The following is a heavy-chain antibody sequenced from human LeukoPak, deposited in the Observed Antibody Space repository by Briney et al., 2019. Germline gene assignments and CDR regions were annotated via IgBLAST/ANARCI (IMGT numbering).Heavy chain of an antibody. CDR2: IWYDGSNK. J-gene: IGHJ4*02. CDR3: ARGSRNDSSGSPGY. CDR1: GFTFSSYA. Sequence: GGSLRLSCAASGFTFSSYAMSWVRQAPGKGLEWVAVIWYDGSNKYYADSVKGRFTISRDNSKNTLYLQMNSLRAEDTAVYYCARGSRNDSSGSPGYWGQGTLVTVSS. V-gene: IGHV3-33*08. D-gene: IGHD3-22*01.